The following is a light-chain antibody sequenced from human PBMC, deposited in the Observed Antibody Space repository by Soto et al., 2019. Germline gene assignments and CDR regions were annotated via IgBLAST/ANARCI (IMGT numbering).Light chain of an antibody. CDR3: QQANSYPRT. V-gene: IGKV1-12*01. J-gene: IGKJ3*01. Sequence: DIQMTQSPSSVSASVGDRVTITCRASQGISGYLLWFQQKPGKAPKLLIYAASSLQSGVPSRFSGSGSGTDFTLTITSLQPEDFATYYGQQANSYPRTFGPGTKVDFK. CDR2: AAS. CDR1: QGISGY.